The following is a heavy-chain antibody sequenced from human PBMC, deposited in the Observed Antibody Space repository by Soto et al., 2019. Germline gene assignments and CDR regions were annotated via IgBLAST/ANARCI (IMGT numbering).Heavy chain of an antibody. D-gene: IGHD5-18*01. V-gene: IGHV4-30-4*01. CDR1: GGSISSGDYY. J-gene: IGHJ4*02. Sequence: SETLSLTCTVSGGSISSGDYYWSWIRQPPGKGLEWIGYIYYSGSTYYNPSLKSRVTISVDTSKNQFSLKLSSVTAADTAVYYCARLGYSYAHGRTYFDYWGQGTLVTVSS. CDR2: IYYSGST. CDR3: ARLGYSYAHGRTYFDY.